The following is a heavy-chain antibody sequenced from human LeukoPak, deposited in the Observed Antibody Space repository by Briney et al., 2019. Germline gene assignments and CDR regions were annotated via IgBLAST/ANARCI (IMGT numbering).Heavy chain of an antibody. Sequence: GGSLKPSCAASGFTFSSYAMSWVRQAPGKGLGWVSAIGGCGGSTYYADSVKGRFTISRDNSKNTLYLQMNSLRAEDTAVYYCAKGEKQQLVPIAFDYWGQGTLVTVSS. CDR2: IGGCGGST. CDR3: AKGEKQQLVPIAFDY. J-gene: IGHJ4*02. D-gene: IGHD6-13*01. V-gene: IGHV3-23*01. CDR1: GFTFSSYA.